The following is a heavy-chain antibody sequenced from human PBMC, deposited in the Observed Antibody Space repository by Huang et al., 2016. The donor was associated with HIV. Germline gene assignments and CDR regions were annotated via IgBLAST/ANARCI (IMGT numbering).Heavy chain of an antibody. Sequence: QVRLVQSGAEVKKPGASLKVSCKADGATFLRYDISWVRQAPGQGLEWVGRMRRDVGETRYAKRFQGRLTMTRDTSTSTAYMELRGLGADDTAVYYCARDREFSSGWGWAGYYLDYWGQGTPVLVSS. CDR3: ARDREFSSGWGWAGYYLDY. CDR2: MRRDVGET. CDR1: GATFLRYD. J-gene: IGHJ4*02. V-gene: IGHV1-18*04. D-gene: IGHD6-19*01.